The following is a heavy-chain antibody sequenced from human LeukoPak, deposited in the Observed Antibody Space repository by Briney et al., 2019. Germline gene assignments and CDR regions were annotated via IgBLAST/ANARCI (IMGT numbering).Heavy chain of an antibody. CDR1: GFTFSSYS. Sequence: PGGSLRLSCAASGFTFSSYSMNWVRQAPGMGLEWVSSISSSSSYIYYADSVKGRFTISRDNAKNSLYLQMNSLRAEDTAVYYCARDGTMVRGVIIHFDYWGQGTLVTVSS. CDR3: ARDGTMVRGVIIHFDY. J-gene: IGHJ4*02. V-gene: IGHV3-21*01. D-gene: IGHD3-10*01. CDR2: ISSSSSYI.